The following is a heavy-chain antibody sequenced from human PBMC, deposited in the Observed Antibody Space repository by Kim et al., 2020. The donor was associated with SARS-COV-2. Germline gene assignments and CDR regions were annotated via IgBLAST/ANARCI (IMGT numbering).Heavy chain of an antibody. Sequence: KGRFTSARDNAKNSLYLQMNSLGDEDTAVYYCARDNEVTMVRGVPNWFDPWGQGTLVTVSS. J-gene: IGHJ5*02. D-gene: IGHD3-10*01. V-gene: IGHV3-48*02. CDR3: ARDNEVTMVRGVPNWFDP.